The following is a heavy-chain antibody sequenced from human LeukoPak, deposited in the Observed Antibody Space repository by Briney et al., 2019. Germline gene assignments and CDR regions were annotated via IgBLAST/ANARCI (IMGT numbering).Heavy chain of an antibody. CDR3: ARDLHYYVAMDV. Sequence: GGSLRLSCAASGFTVGTNSMSWVRQSPGKGLEWVSVIYRGGSTYYADSVNGRFTIPRDNPRNSLFLQMKSLRVEDTALYYCARDLHYYVAMDVWGQGTTVTVSS. V-gene: IGHV3-53*01. J-gene: IGHJ6*02. D-gene: IGHD3-10*02. CDR1: GFTVGTNS. CDR2: IYRGGST.